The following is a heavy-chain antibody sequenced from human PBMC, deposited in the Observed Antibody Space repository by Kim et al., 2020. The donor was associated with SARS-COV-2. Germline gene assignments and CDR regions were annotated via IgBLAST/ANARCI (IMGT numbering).Heavy chain of an antibody. CDR2: IYTSGST. Sequence: SETLSLTCTVSGGSISSYYWSWIRQPAGKGLEWIGRIYTSGSTHYNPTLKSRDTMSVDTSKNQFSLKLSSVTAADTAAYYCARDGDPSVAGPLYFDYWG. CDR1: GGSISSYY. J-gene: IGHJ4*01. CDR3: ARDGDPSVAGPLYFDY. D-gene: IGHD6-19*01. V-gene: IGHV4-4*07.